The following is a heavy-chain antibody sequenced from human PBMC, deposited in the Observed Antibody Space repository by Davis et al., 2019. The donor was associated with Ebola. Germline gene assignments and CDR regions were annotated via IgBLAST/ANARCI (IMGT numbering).Heavy chain of an antibody. Sequence: PSETLSLTCTVSGGSISSSSYYWGWIRQPPGKGLEWIGSIYYSGSTYYNPSLKSRVTISVDTSKNQFSLKLSSVTAADTAVYYCARERGSYGGFDYWGQGTLVTVSS. CDR1: GGSISSSSYY. V-gene: IGHV4-39*07. J-gene: IGHJ4*02. D-gene: IGHD1-26*01. CDR3: ARERGSYGGFDY. CDR2: IYYSGST.